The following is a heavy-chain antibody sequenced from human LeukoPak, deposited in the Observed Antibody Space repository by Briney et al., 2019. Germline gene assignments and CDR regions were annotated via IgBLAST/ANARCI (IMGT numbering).Heavy chain of an antibody. J-gene: IGHJ3*02. V-gene: IGHV4-59*11. Sequence: SETLSLTCTVSGGSISSHYWNWIRQPPGKGLEWIGYIYSTWSTNYNPSLKSRVTISVDTSKNQFSLKLSSVTVADTAVYYCARGFSGVTAFDIWGQGTMVTVSS. CDR2: IYSTWST. CDR3: ARGFSGVTAFDI. D-gene: IGHD3-10*01. CDR1: GGSISSHY.